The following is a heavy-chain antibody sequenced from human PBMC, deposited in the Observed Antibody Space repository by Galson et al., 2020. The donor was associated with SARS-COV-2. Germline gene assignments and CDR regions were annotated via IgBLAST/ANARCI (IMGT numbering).Heavy chain of an antibody. CDR3: ARAGSDFVKNMALDI. J-gene: IGHJ3*02. CDR1: GGSISSSDYY. V-gene: IGHV4-30-4*01. D-gene: IGHD3-16*02. Sequence: SETLSLTCTVSGGSISSSDYYWSWIRQPPGKGLEWIGYIFHSGVTYYNPSLKSRITISVDTSKSQFSLHLNSVTDADAAIYYCARAGSDFVKNMALDIWGQGTVVTVSS. CDR2: IFHSGVT.